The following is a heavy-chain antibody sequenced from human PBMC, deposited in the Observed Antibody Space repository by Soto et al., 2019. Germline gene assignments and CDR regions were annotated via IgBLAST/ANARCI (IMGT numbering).Heavy chain of an antibody. Sequence: QVQLVESGGGVVQPGRSLRLSCAASGFTFSNYGMHWVRQAPGKGLEWVAVISYAGTNKYYADSVKGRFTISRDNSKNTLYLQMNSLTTEDTAVYFCAKESAPFGDHRIWGLYFDYWGQGTLATVSS. CDR2: ISYAGTNK. V-gene: IGHV3-30*18. CDR3: AKESAPFGDHRIWGLYFDY. CDR1: GFTFSNYG. D-gene: IGHD3-16*01. J-gene: IGHJ4*02.